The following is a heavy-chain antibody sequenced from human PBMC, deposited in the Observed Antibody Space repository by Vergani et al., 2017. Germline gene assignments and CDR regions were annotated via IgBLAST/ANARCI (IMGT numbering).Heavy chain of an antibody. J-gene: IGHJ4*02. CDR3: ARRALTEAYSSGIDY. CDR1: GGSISSGSYY. D-gene: IGHD6-19*01. Sequence: QVQLQESGPGLVKPSQTLSLTCTVSGGSISSGSYYWSWIRQPAGKGLEWIGRIYTSGSTNYNPSLKSRVTISVDTSKNQFSLKLSSVTAADTAVYYCARRALTEAYSSGIDYWGQGTLVTVSS. V-gene: IGHV4-61*02. CDR2: IYTSGST.